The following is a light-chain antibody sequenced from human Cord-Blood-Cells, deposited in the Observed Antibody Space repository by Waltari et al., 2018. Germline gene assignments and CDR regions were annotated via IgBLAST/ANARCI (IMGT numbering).Light chain of an antibody. J-gene: IGLJ2*01. V-gene: IGLV3-1*01. CDR2: QDS. CDR3: QAWDSSTVV. CDR1: KVGDTY. Sequence: SYELTHPPSVSVSPGQTASIPCSGAKVGDTYACWYQQKPGQSPVLVIYQDSKRPSGIPERFSGSNSGNTATLTISGTQAMDEADYYCQAWDSSTVVFGGGTKLTVL.